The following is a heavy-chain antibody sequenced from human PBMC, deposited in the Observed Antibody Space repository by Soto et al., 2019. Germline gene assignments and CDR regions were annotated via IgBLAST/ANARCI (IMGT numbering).Heavy chain of an antibody. CDR3: ARVPAMYYYDSSGHAHFDY. CDR2: INHSGST. D-gene: IGHD3-22*01. Sequence: SETLSLTCAVYGGSFSGYYWSWIRQPPGKGLEWIGEINHSGSTNYNPSLKSRVTISVGTSKNQFSLKLSSVTAADTAVYYCARVPAMYYYDSSGHAHFDYWGQGTLVTVSS. J-gene: IGHJ4*02. V-gene: IGHV4-34*01. CDR1: GGSFSGYY.